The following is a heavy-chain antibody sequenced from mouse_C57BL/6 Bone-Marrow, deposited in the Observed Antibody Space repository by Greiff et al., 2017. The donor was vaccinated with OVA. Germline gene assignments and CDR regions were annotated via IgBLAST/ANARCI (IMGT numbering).Heavy chain of an antibody. V-gene: IGHV1-50*01. Sequence: QVQLQRPGAELVKPGASVKLSCKASGYTFTSYWMQWVNQRPGQGLEWIGEIDPSDSYTNSNQKFKGKATLTVDTSSSTAYMQLSSLTSEDSAVYYCASRGWYFDVWGTGTTVTVSS. CDR2: IDPSDSYT. J-gene: IGHJ1*03. CDR3: ASRGWYFDV. CDR1: GYTFTSYW.